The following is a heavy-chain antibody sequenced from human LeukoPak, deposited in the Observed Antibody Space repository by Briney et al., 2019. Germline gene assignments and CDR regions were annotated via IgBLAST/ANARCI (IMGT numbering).Heavy chain of an antibody. CDR2: IYYSGST. CDR1: GGSISSYY. D-gene: IGHD3-22*01. Sequence: SETLSLTCTVSGGSISSYYWSWIRQPPGKGLEWIGYIYYSGSTNYNPSLKSRVTISVDTSKNQFSLKLSSVTAADTAVYYCARDDSSGYHDAFDIWGQGTMVTVSS. CDR3: ARDDSSGYHDAFDI. J-gene: IGHJ3*02. V-gene: IGHV4-59*12.